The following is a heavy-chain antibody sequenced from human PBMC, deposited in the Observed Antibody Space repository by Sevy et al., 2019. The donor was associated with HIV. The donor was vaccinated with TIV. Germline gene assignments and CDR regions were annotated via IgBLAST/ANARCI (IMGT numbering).Heavy chain of an antibody. J-gene: IGHJ4*02. CDR3: ARDAGYSTGWYAGY. V-gene: IGHV3-30*09. CDR1: GFSISPYA. CDR2: MSYDGSTR. D-gene: IGHD6-19*01. Sequence: GGSLRLSCAASGFSISPYAFHWDRQAPGKGLEWVALMSYDGSTRYYAYSAKGRFAISKDNSKNTLYLQMNSLRIEDTAIYYCARDAGYSTGWYAGYWGQGTLVTVSS.